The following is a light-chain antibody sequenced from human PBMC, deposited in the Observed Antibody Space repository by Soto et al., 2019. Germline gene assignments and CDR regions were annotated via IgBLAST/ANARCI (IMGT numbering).Light chain of an antibody. CDR1: SSNIGNNY. V-gene: IGLV1-51*01. Sequence: QSVLTQPPSVSAAPGQKVTISCSGSSSNIGNNYVAWYQQLPGTAPKLLIYDNNKRPSGIPDRFSGSKSGTSATLGITGLQTGDQADYSCGTWDNSLNVFYVSGSGTKVTVL. J-gene: IGLJ1*01. CDR3: GTWDNSLNVFYV. CDR2: DNN.